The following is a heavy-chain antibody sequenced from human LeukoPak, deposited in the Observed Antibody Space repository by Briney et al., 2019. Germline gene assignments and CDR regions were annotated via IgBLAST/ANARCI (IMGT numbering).Heavy chain of an antibody. CDR3: ARAMSIAARLQTIFDY. CDR2: IYYSGST. J-gene: IGHJ4*02. CDR1: GGSISSSSYY. V-gene: IGHV4-39*07. D-gene: IGHD6-6*01. Sequence: SETLSLTCTVSGGSISSSSYYWGWIRQPPGKGLEWIGSIYYSGSTYYNPSLKSRVTISVDTSKNQFSLNLSSVTAADTAVYYCARAMSIAARLQTIFDYWGQGTLVTVSS.